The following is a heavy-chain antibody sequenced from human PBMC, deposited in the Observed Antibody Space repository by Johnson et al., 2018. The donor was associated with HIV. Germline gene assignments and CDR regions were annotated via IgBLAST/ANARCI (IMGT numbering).Heavy chain of an antibody. CDR1: GFIFSDHY. V-gene: IGHV3-23*04. CDR2: VSGGGGIT. J-gene: IGHJ3*02. CDR3: AKRLGFDNRGDQFDI. D-gene: IGHD3-22*01. Sequence: VQLVESGGGVVQPGGSLRLSCVASGFIFSDHYMDWVRQAPGKGLEWVATVSGGGGITYYADSVKGRFSISRDNSNNTLSLQMDSLRVEDTAVYYCAKRLGFDNRGDQFDIWGQGTMVTVSS.